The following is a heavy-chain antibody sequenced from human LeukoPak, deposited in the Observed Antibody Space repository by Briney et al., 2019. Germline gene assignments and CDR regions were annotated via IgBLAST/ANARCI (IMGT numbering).Heavy chain of an antibody. J-gene: IGHJ6*03. D-gene: IGHD3-22*01. CDR1: GGSTSTYY. Sequence: SETLSLTCTVSGGSTSTYYWSWIRQPAGKGLEWIGRIYTSGSTNYNPSLKSRVTMSVDTSKNQFSLKLSSVTAADTAVYYCARTRYDYYDSSGEVSYYMDVWGKGPRSPSP. CDR2: IYTSGST. CDR3: ARTRYDYYDSSGEVSYYMDV. V-gene: IGHV4-4*07.